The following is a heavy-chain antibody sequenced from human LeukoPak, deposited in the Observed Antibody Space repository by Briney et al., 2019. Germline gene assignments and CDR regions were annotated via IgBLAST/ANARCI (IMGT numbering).Heavy chain of an antibody. Sequence: PSETLSLTCAVSGGSISSSNWWSWIRQPPGKGLEWIGEIYHSGSTNYNPSLKSRVTISIDTSKNQFSLKLSSVTAADTAVYYCAKSSGSYYNVDFDYWGQGTLVTVSS. CDR1: GGSISSSNW. CDR3: AKSSGSYYNVDFDY. D-gene: IGHD3-10*01. V-gene: IGHV4-4*02. J-gene: IGHJ4*02. CDR2: IYHSGST.